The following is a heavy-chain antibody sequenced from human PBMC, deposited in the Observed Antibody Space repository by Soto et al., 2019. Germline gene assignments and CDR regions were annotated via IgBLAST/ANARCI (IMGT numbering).Heavy chain of an antibody. D-gene: IGHD4-17*01. Sequence: QVQLEESGGGVVQPGRSLRLSCEASGFTFNTYSMHWGRQPPGKGLEWLAAIWYDGTQKYYADYVKGRFIISRDNSKKTLYLEMNSLRAENTAVYYCARAGGTTVTGLWHFDSWGQGTLVTVSS. CDR3: ARAGGTTVTGLWHFDS. CDR1: GFTFNTYS. V-gene: IGHV3-33*01. J-gene: IGHJ4*02. CDR2: IWYDGTQK.